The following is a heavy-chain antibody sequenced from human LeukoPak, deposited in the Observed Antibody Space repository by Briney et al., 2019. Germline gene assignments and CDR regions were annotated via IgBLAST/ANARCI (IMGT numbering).Heavy chain of an antibody. D-gene: IGHD4-23*01. CDR3: ARDLSATVVSTYYFDY. V-gene: IGHV3-33*01. Sequence: GGSLRLSCAASGFTFSSYGMHWVRQAPGKGLEWVAVIWYDGSNKYYADSVKGRFTISRDNSKNTLYLQMNSLRAEDTAVYYCARDLSATVVSTYYFDYWGREPWSPSPQ. J-gene: IGHJ4*02. CDR1: GFTFSSYG. CDR2: IWYDGSNK.